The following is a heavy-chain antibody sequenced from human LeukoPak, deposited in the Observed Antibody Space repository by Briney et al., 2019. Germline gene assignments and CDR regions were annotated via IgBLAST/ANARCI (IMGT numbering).Heavy chain of an antibody. V-gene: IGHV3-7*03. J-gene: IGHJ4*02. CDR3: AKDPYGSGSYPNYFDY. CDR1: GFTFSNYW. D-gene: IGHD3-10*01. CDR2: LKQDGSEI. Sequence: GGSLRLSCAASGFTFSNYWMSWVRQAPGKGLEWVANLKQDGSEIHYADSVKGRFTISRDNSKNTLYLQMNSLRAEDTAVYYCAKDPYGSGSYPNYFDYWGQGTLVTVSS.